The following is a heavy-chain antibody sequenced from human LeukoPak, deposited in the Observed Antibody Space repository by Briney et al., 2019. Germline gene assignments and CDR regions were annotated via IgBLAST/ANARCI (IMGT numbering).Heavy chain of an antibody. CDR2: IYNSGST. CDR3: ARDSGTTGEVKFDP. Sequence: PSETLSLTCTVSGGSVSRYYWSWLRQSAGKGLEWIGRIYNSGSTTYNPSLKSRVTMSIDTSKNQFSLKLTSVIVADTAVYYCARDSGTTGEVKFDPWGQGTLVTVSS. J-gene: IGHJ5*02. V-gene: IGHV4-4*07. D-gene: IGHD3-10*01. CDR1: GGSVSRYY.